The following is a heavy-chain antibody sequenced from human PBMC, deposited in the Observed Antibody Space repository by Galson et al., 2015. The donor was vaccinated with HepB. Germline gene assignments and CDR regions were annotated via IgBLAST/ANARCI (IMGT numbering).Heavy chain of an antibody. Sequence: LRLSCAASGFTFSSYAMSWVRQAPGKGLEWVSAISGSGGSTYYADSVKGRFTISRDNSKNTLYLQMNSLRAEDTAVYYCADPGACNSGSCYSDYWGQGTLVTVSS. V-gene: IGHV3-23*01. D-gene: IGHD2-15*01. J-gene: IGHJ4*02. CDR2: ISGSGGST. CDR1: GFTFSSYA. CDR3: ADPGACNSGSCYSDY.